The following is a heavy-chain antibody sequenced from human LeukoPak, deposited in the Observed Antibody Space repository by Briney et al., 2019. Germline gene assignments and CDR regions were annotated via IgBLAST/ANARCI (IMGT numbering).Heavy chain of an antibody. CDR2: IYYSGST. CDR3: ARESWNYGSGSLYYYYYMDV. CDR1: GGSISSYY. J-gene: IGHJ6*03. Sequence: SETLSLTCTVSGGSISSYYWSWIRQPPGKGLEWIGYIYYSGSTNYNPSLKSRVTISVDPSKNQFSLKLSSVTAADTAVYYCARESWNYGSGSLYYYYYMDVWGKGTTVTVSS. V-gene: IGHV4-59*01. D-gene: IGHD3-10*01.